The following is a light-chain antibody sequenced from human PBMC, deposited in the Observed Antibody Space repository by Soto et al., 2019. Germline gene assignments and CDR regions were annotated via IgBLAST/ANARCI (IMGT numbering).Light chain of an antibody. CDR1: QSINSH. Sequence: EIVLTQSPTTLSLSPGERATLSCRASQSINSHLAWYQQKPGQAPRLLMYDASNRATDIPARFSGSGSGTDFTLTISSLDPEDFAVYYCQQRSNWPLTFSGGTKVEIK. J-gene: IGKJ4*01. V-gene: IGKV3-11*01. CDR2: DAS. CDR3: QQRSNWPLT.